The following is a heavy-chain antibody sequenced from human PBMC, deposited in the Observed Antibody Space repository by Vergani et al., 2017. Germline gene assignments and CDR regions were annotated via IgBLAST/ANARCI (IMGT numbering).Heavy chain of an antibody. J-gene: IGHJ6*03. D-gene: IGHD3-9*01. V-gene: IGHV3-21*01. CDR2: ISSSSTYI. Sequence: EVQLVESGGGLVKPGGSLRLSCAVSGFTFSSYSMNWVRQAPGKGLEWVSSISSSSTYIYYADSVKGRFTISRDNARNSLYLQMNSLRAEDTAVYYCARPGTYYDILTDYYGEPASLYYMDVWGKGTTVTVSS. CDR1: GFTFSSYS. CDR3: ARPGTYYDILTDYYGEPASLYYMDV.